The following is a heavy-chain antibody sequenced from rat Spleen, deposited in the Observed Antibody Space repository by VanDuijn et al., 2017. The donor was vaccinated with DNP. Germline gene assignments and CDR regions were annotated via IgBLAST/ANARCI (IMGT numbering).Heavy chain of an antibody. CDR2: ISPSGGGT. Sequence: EVQLVESGGGLVQPGRSLKLSCVASGFTFNNYWMTWIRQVPGKGLEWVASISPSGGGTYYRDSVKGRFTISRDNTNHTLYLQMDSLRSEDTATYYCAKGYNYYFDYWGQGVMVTVSS. CDR3: AKGYNYYFDY. V-gene: IGHV5-31*01. D-gene: IGHD1-5*01. J-gene: IGHJ2*01. CDR1: GFTFNNYW.